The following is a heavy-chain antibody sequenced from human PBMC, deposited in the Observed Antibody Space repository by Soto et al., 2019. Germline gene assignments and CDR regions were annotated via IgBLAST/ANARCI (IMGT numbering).Heavy chain of an antibody. V-gene: IGHV3-7*03. D-gene: IGHD4-4*01. CDR3: ARDRAYSRFDY. J-gene: IGHJ4*02. Sequence: EVQLVESGGGLVQPGGSLRLSCAVSGFSFSSAWMTWIRQAPGKGLERVAIMNEDGSERYYVDSVKGRFTISRDNATNALFLLMNSLRDEDTAVYFCARDRAYSRFDYWGQGSLVTVSS. CDR1: GFSFSSAW. CDR2: MNEDGSER.